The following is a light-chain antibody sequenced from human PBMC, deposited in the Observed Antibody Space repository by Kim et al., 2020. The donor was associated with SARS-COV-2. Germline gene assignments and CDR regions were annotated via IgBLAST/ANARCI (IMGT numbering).Light chain of an antibody. CDR3: QQYNTWPYT. Sequence: EIVMTQSPATLSVSPRERATLSCRASQSVSSNVAWYQQKPGQAPRLLIYGASTRATGIPARFSGSGSGTEFTLTFSSLQSEDFAVYYCQQYNTWPYTFGQGTKLEI. J-gene: IGKJ2*01. CDR2: GAS. CDR1: QSVSSN. V-gene: IGKV3-15*01.